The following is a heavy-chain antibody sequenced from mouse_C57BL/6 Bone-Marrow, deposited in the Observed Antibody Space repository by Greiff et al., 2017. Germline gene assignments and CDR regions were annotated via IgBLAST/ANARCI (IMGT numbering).Heavy chain of an antibody. Sequence: QVQLKQPGAELVKPGASVKVSCKASGYTFTSSWMHWVKQRPGQGLEWSGRIHPSDSDTNYNQKFKGKATLTVDKSSSTAYMQLSSLTSEDSAVYYCAIPNYSNYECAMDYWGQGTSVTVSS. CDR1: GYTFTSSW. CDR3: AIPNYSNYECAMDY. CDR2: IHPSDSDT. V-gene: IGHV1-74*01. D-gene: IGHD2-5*01. J-gene: IGHJ4*01.